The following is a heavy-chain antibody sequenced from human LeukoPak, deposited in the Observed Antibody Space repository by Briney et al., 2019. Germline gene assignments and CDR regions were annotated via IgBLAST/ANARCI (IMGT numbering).Heavy chain of an antibody. D-gene: IGHD3-10*01. J-gene: IGHJ6*03. CDR1: GGSISSHY. Sequence: SETLSLTCTVSGGSISSHYWSWIRQPPGKGLEWIGYIYYSGSTNYNPSLKSRVTISVDTSKNQFSLKLSSVTAADTAVYYCARLYRSTLWFGGYYYMDVWGKGTTVTVSS. CDR3: ARLYRSTLWFGGYYYMDV. V-gene: IGHV4-59*11. CDR2: IYYSGST.